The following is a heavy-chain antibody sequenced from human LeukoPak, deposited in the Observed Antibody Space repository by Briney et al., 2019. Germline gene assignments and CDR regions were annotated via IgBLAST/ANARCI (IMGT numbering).Heavy chain of an antibody. D-gene: IGHD3-3*01. CDR2: ISGNAGST. J-gene: IGHJ4*02. V-gene: IGHV3-23*01. Sequence: GVSLRLSCAASGFTLSSYAMSWVRQAPGKGLEWVSLISGNAGSTHYADSVKGRFTISRDITKNTLYLQMNSLRAEDTATYYCAKDGLQSSEWSPPLNCWGQGILVIVSS. CDR3: AKDGLQSSEWSPPLNC. CDR1: GFTLSSYA.